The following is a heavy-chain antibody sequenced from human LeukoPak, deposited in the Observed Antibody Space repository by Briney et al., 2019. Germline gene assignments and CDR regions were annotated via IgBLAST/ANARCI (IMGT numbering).Heavy chain of an antibody. CDR3: AKSGLNRFDY. D-gene: IGHD2-15*01. CDR1: GFAFSSYA. V-gene: IGHV3-23*01. Sequence: TGGSLRLSCAASGFAFSSYAMNWVRQAPGKGLQWVSAISGSGGSTYYADSVKGRFTISRDNSKNTLYLQMNSLRAEDTALYYCAKSGLNRFDYWGQGTLVTVSS. J-gene: IGHJ4*02. CDR2: ISGSGGST.